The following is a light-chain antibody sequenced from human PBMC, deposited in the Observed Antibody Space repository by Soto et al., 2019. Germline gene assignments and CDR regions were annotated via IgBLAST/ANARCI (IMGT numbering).Light chain of an antibody. CDR2: AAS. V-gene: IGKV1-6*01. CDR1: QGIRNP. CDR3: LQDYDYPWT. J-gene: IGKJ1*01. Sequence: AIQMTQSPSSLSASVGDRVTITCRAGQGIRNPLTWYQQKPGKAPNLLIYAASSLQSGVPSRFSGSGSGTDFTLTISSLQPEDFATYYCLQDYDYPWTLGQGTKVEVQ.